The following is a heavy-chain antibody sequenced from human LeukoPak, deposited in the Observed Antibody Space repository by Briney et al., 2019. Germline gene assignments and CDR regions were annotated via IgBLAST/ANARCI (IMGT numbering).Heavy chain of an antibody. CDR3: ARGSGGYSGYGRLFRRNYYYYYYMDV. V-gene: IGHV1-2*02. CDR2: INPNSGGT. Sequence: ASVKVSCKASGYTFTGYYMHWVRQAPGQGLEWMGWINPNSGGTNYAQKFQGRVTMTRDTSISTAYMELSSLRSEDTAVYYCARGSGGYSGYGRLFRRNYYYYYYMDVWGKGTTVTVSS. J-gene: IGHJ6*03. CDR1: GYTFTGYY. D-gene: IGHD5-12*01.